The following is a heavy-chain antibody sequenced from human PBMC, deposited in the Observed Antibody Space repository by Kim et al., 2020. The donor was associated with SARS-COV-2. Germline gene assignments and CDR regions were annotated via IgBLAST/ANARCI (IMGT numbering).Heavy chain of an antibody. V-gene: IGHV3-9*01. D-gene: IGHD6-19*01. CDR3: AKDIGAVAGNGVFDM. Sequence: APVKGRFTISRDNAKNSLYLQMNSLRAEDAALYYCAKDIGAVAGNGVFDMWGQGTMVTVSS. J-gene: IGHJ3*02.